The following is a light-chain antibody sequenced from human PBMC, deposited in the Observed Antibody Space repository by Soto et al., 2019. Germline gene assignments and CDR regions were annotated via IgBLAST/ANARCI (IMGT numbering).Light chain of an antibody. CDR3: QQTNTFLPLT. V-gene: IGKV1-12*01. Sequence: DIQMTQSPSSVSASVGDRVTITCRASQGISNWLAWYQQQPGKAPKLLISSAYTLQSGVPSRFSGGGSGTHFTLIISSLQPEDFATYYCQQTNTFLPLTFGGETKVEIK. CDR2: SAY. J-gene: IGKJ4*01. CDR1: QGISNW.